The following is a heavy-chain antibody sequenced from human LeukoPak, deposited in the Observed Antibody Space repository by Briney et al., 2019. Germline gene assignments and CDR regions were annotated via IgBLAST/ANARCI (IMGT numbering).Heavy chain of an antibody. V-gene: IGHV4-59*01. D-gene: IGHD6-19*01. Sequence: PSETLSLTCTVSGDSISNYYWSWIRQSPGKELEWIGYMYNRGSTIYNHSLKSRVTISTDTSKNQFSLRLTTVTAADTAVYYCARAEKAVTGTLDSWGQGTLITVSS. CDR3: ARAEKAVTGTLDS. CDR2: MYNRGST. J-gene: IGHJ4*02. CDR1: GDSISNYY.